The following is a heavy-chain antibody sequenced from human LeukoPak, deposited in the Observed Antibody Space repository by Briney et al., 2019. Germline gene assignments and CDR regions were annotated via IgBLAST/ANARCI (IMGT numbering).Heavy chain of an antibody. CDR2: IKSKTDGGTT. Sequence: GGSLRLSCAASGFTFSNAWMSWVRQAPGKGLEWVGRIKSKTDGGTTEYAAPVKGRFTISRDDSKNTLYLQMNSLKNQDTARCYCTEQEYYYDSSGYVYAFDIWGQGTMVTVSS. D-gene: IGHD3-22*01. J-gene: IGHJ3*02. CDR3: TEQEYYYDSSGYVYAFDI. V-gene: IGHV3-15*01. CDR1: GFTFSNAW.